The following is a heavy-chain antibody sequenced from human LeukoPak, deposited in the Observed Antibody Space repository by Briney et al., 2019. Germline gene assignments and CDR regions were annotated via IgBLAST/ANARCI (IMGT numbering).Heavy chain of an antibody. V-gene: IGHV4-59*01. CDR1: GGSISSYY. D-gene: IGHD1-26*01. CDR3: ARDPVATNWFDP. CDR2: IYYSGST. Sequence: PPETLSLTCTVSGGSISSYYWSWIRQPPGKGLEWIGYIYYSGSTNYNPSLKSRVTISVDTSKNQFSLKLSSVTAADTAVYYCARDPVATNWFDPWGQGTLVTVSS. J-gene: IGHJ5*02.